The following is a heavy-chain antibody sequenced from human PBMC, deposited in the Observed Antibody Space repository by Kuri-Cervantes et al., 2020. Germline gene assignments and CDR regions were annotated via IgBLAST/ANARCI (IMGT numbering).Heavy chain of an antibody. Sequence: ASVKVSCKASGYTFTSYYMHWVRQAPGQGLEWMGIINPSGGSTSYAQRFQGRVTMTRDTSTSTVYMELSSLRPEDTAVYYCARGDVVPAAISFYYYMDVWGKGTTVTVSS. D-gene: IGHD2-2*02. V-gene: IGHV1-46*01. CDR3: ARGDVVPAAISFYYYMDV. J-gene: IGHJ6*03. CDR2: INPSGGST. CDR1: GYTFTSYY.